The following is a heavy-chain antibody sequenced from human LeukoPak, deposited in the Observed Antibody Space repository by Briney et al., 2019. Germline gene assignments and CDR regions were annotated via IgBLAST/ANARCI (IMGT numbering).Heavy chain of an antibody. CDR1: GITFSTYA. CDR2: IRGSGGGT. V-gene: IGHV3-23*01. D-gene: IGHD4-17*01. J-gene: IGHJ3*02. CDR3: TRDPTGDYVGAFDM. Sequence: PGGSLRLACAASGITFSTYAMTWVRQAPGKGLEWVSSIRGSGGGTDYADSVKGRFTISRDNSRDTPFLQLNSLRAEDTALYYCTRDPTGDYVGAFDMWGPRPMVTVSS.